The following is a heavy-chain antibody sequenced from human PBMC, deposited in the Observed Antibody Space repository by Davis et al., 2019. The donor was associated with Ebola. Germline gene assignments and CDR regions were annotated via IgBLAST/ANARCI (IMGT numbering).Heavy chain of an antibody. CDR2: IYSGGST. J-gene: IGHJ4*02. CDR3: ARVITVTTFDY. D-gene: IGHD4-17*01. V-gene: IGHV3-66*01. CDR1: GFTVSSNY. Sequence: PGGSLRLSCAASGFTVSSNYMSWVRQAPGKGLEWVSVIYSGGSTYYADSVKGRFTISRDTSKNTLYLQMNSLRAEDTALYYCARVITVTTFDYWGQGTQVTVSS.